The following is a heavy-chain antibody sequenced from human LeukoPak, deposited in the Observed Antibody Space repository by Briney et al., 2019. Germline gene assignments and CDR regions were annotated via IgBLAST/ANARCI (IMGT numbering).Heavy chain of an antibody. Sequence: SETLSLTCTVSGGSISSSYWGWLRQPPGKGLEWVGSMYYSGSTYYNPSLKRRFTISVDTSKTQFSLKLISVTAADTAVYYCARLGLVGSSSTGVYWGQGTLVTVSS. CDR3: ARLGLVGSSSTGVY. V-gene: IGHV4-39*01. CDR1: GGSISSSY. D-gene: IGHD6-13*01. J-gene: IGHJ4*02. CDR2: MYYSGST.